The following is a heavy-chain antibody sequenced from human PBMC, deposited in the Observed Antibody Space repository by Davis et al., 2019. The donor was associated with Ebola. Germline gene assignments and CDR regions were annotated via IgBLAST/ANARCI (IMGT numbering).Heavy chain of an antibody. Sequence: SLRLSCAGSGFTFGDSAMHWVRQAPGKGLEWVSGISWNSDSIVYADSVKGRFTISRDNARNSLYLQMNSLRGEDTAFYYCAKGRTIPLALDLWGQGTLVTVSS. CDR2: ISWNSDSI. CDR3: AKGRTIPLALDL. J-gene: IGHJ5*02. V-gene: IGHV3-9*01. D-gene: IGHD2-2*02. CDR1: GFTFGDSA.